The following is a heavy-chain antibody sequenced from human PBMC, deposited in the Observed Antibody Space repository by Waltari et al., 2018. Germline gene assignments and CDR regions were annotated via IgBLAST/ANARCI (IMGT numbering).Heavy chain of an antibody. Sequence: EVQLLESGGGLVQPGGSLRLSCAASGFTFSSYAMSWVRQGSGKGLEWVSAIRGSGGSTYYADSVKGRFTISRDNSKNTLYLQMNSLRAEDTAVYYCAKGGGWHNYYYYYMDVWGKGTTVTVSS. CDR3: AKGGGWHNYYYYYMDV. CDR1: GFTFSSYA. CDR2: IRGSGGST. D-gene: IGHD2-21*01. V-gene: IGHV3-23*01. J-gene: IGHJ6*03.